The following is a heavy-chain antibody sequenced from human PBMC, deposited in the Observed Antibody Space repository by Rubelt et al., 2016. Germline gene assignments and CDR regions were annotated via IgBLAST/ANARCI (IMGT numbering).Heavy chain of an antibody. CDR3: ARAYYYDSSGYPLNWYFDL. J-gene: IGHJ2*01. V-gene: IGHV1-24*01. Sequence: AEVKKPGASVKVSCKASGYTFTSYYMHWVRQAPGKGLEWMGGFDPEDGETIYAQKFQGRVTITADESTGTAYMELSSLRSEDTAVYYCARAYYYDSSGYPLNWYFDLWGRGTLVTVSS. CDR1: GYTFTSYY. CDR2: FDPEDGET. D-gene: IGHD3-22*01.